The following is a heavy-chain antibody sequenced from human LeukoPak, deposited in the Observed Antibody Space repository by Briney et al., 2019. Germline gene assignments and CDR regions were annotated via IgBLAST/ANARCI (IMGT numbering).Heavy chain of an antibody. CDR3: ARRSITMVMDV. Sequence: SETLSLTCAVYGGSFSDYYWSWIRQPPGKGLEWIGEINHSGSTNYNPSLKSRVTISVDTSKNQFSLKLSSVTAADTAVYYCARRSITMVMDVWGKGTTVTISS. CDR1: GGSFSDYY. CDR2: INHSGST. V-gene: IGHV4-34*01. D-gene: IGHD3-10*01. J-gene: IGHJ6*03.